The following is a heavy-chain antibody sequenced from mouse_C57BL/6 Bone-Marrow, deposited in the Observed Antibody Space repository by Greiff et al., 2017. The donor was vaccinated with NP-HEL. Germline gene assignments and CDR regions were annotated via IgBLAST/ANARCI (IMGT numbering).Heavy chain of an antibody. Sequence: VQLQESGAELVRPGASVTLSCKASGYTFTDYEMHWVKQTPVHGLEWIGAIDPETGGTAYNQKFKGKAILTADKSSSTAYMELRSLTSEDSAVYYCTRGGLLRLDYWGQGTTLTVSS. CDR2: IDPETGGT. CDR1: GYTFTDYE. CDR3: TRGGLLRLDY. D-gene: IGHD2-3*01. J-gene: IGHJ2*01. V-gene: IGHV1-15*01.